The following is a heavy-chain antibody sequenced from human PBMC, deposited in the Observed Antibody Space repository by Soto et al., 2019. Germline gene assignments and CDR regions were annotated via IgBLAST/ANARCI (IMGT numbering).Heavy chain of an antibody. D-gene: IGHD3-10*01. J-gene: IGHJ1*01. CDR1: GGSFSGYY. Sequence: QVQLQQWGAGLLKPSETLSLTCAVYGGSFSGYYWSWIRQPPGKGLEWIGEINHSGSTNYNPSLKSRVTLSVDTSKNQFSLKLSSVTAEDKDVYYCARGMAPFRTYYYGSGSYYNGRYFQHWGQGTLVNVYS. V-gene: IGHV4-34*01. CDR2: INHSGST. CDR3: ARGMAPFRTYYYGSGSYYNGRYFQH.